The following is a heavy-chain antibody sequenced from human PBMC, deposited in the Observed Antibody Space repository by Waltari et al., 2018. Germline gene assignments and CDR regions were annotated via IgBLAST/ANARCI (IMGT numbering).Heavy chain of an antibody. Sequence: EVRLAESGGGLFQPGGSLSLSCAASGFMFTDHGMHWVRQAPGKGLVWVSNLNISGTVTNYATAVQCRFTIARDNAKKTIYLQLAGLRAEDTALYYCVRSLNFTAEMWGQGTMVTISS. CDR3: VRSLNFTAEM. CDR1: GFMFTDHG. J-gene: IGHJ3*02. V-gene: IGHV3-74*01. D-gene: IGHD2-21*02. CDR2: LNISGTVT.